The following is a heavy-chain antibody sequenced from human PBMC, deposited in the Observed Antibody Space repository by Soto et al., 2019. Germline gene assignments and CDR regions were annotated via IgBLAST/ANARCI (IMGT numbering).Heavy chain of an antibody. CDR2: ISSSSSYI. CDR1: GFTFSSYS. Sequence: EVQLVESGGGLVKPGGSLRLSCAASGFTFSSYSMNWVRQAPGKGLEWVSSISSSSSYIYYADYADSVKGRFTISRDNAKNSLYLQMNSLRAEDTAVYYCARDYSYGYSFGYWGQGTLVTVSS. D-gene: IGHD5-18*01. J-gene: IGHJ4*02. CDR3: ARDYSYGYSFGY. V-gene: IGHV3-21*01.